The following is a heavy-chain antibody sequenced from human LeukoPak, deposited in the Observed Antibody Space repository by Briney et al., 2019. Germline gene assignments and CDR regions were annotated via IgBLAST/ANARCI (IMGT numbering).Heavy chain of an antibody. CDR2: ISGDNGNT. Sequence: ASVKGSCKASGYTFTSDGISWVRQAPGQGLEWMGWISGDNGNTNSAQKFQGRVTMTTDTSTTTAHMELRSLTSDDTAVYYCARAPQWVPGPAIWYWGQGTLVTV. CDR3: ARAPQWVPGPAIWY. CDR1: GYTFTSDG. V-gene: IGHV1-18*01. D-gene: IGHD2-2*01. J-gene: IGHJ4*02.